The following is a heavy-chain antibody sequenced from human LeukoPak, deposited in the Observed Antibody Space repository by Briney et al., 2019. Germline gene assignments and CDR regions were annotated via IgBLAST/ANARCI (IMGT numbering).Heavy chain of an antibody. CDR2: ISTSDSTM. CDR1: GFIFSSYE. Sequence: GSLRLSCAASGFIFSSYEMNWVRQAPGKGLEWVSYISTSDSTMYYADSVKGRFTISRDNAKNSLYLQMDSLRVEDTGIYYCARDLGTHGGYVDPWGQGTLVTVSS. D-gene: IGHD5-12*01. CDR3: ARDLGTHGGYVDP. J-gene: IGHJ5*02. V-gene: IGHV3-48*03.